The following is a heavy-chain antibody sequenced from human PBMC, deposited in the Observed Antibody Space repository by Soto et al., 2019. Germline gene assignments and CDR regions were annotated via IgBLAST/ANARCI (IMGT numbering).Heavy chain of an antibody. CDR3: AKDWYQLPIRFDY. D-gene: IGHD2-2*01. CDR2: ISSGGTYT. Sequence: VGSLRLSGAASGFTFSNYAMTWVRQAPGKGLEWVSAISSGGTYTYYADSVKGRFTISRDNSKNTLYLQMNSLRAEDTAVYYCAKDWYQLPIRFDYWGQGTLVTVSS. V-gene: IGHV3-23*01. J-gene: IGHJ4*02. CDR1: GFTFSNYA.